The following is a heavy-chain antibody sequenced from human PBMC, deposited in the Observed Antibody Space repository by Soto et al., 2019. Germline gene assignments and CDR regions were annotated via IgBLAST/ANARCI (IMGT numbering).Heavy chain of an antibody. Sequence: TSETLSLTCTVSGGSISSGGYYWSWIRQHPGKGLEWIGYIYYSGSTYYNPSLKSRVTISVDTSKNQFSLKLSSVTAADTAVYYCARVLYYYYYMDVWGKGTTVTVSS. V-gene: IGHV4-31*03. CDR2: IYYSGST. J-gene: IGHJ6*03. CDR3: ARVLYYYYYMDV. CDR1: GGSISSGGYY.